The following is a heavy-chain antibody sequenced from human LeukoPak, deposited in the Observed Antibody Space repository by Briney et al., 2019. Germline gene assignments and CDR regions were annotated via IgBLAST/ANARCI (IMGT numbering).Heavy chain of an antibody. CDR2: VSAYDGNT. D-gene: IGHD3-9*01. CDR3: ARSFARDSDILTGYYIGDY. V-gene: IGHV1-18*01. CDR1: GYTFTNYG. J-gene: IGHJ4*02. Sequence: ASVKVSCKASGYTFTNYGINWVRQAPGQGLEWMGWVSAYDGNTNYAQKLQGRLTMTTDRSTSTAYMELRSLRSDDTAMYYCARSFARDSDILTGYYIGDYWGQGTLVTVSS.